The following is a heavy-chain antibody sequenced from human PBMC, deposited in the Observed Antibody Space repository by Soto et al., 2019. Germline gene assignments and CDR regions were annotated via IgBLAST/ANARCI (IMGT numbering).Heavy chain of an antibody. CDR3: ARARMVRGIIYYYGMDV. Sequence: SEILSLTCTVSGGSISSDGNYWSWIRQHPGKGLEWIGYIYYSGSTYYNPSLKSRVTISVDTSKNQFSLKLNSVTAADTAVYYCARARMVRGIIYYYGMDVWGQGTTVTVSS. D-gene: IGHD3-10*01. V-gene: IGHV4-31*03. J-gene: IGHJ6*02. CDR1: GGSISSDGNY. CDR2: IYYSGST.